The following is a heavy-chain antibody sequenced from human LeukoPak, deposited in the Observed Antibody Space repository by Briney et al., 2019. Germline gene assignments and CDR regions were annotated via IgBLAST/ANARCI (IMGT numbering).Heavy chain of an antibody. CDR1: GGSISSYY. CDR3: ARGVNDFTPLNAFDI. Sequence: SETLSLTCTVSGGSISSYYWSWIRQPPGKGLEWIRYIYYSGSTNYNPSLKSRVTISVDTSKNRFSLKLSSVTAADTAVYYCARGVNDFTPLNAFDIWGQRTMVTVSS. CDR2: IYYSGST. J-gene: IGHJ3*02. V-gene: IGHV4-59*01. D-gene: IGHD3-3*01.